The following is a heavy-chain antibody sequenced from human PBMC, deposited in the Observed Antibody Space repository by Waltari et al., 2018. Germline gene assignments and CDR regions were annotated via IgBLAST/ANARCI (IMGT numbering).Heavy chain of an antibody. V-gene: IGHV3-7*04. J-gene: IGHJ5*02. D-gene: IGHD3-16*01. Sequence: DVQLVESGGGSVQPGGSLRLSCVASNFTFRRYWMSWVRQAQGKGLERVANRRNDGDAKDYVDSVKGRFTSSRDNAKNSLVLQMNSLKAEDTAVYYCARGGSYINSWGQGTLVTVSS. CDR3: ARGGSYINS. CDR2: RRNDGDAK. CDR1: NFTFRRYW.